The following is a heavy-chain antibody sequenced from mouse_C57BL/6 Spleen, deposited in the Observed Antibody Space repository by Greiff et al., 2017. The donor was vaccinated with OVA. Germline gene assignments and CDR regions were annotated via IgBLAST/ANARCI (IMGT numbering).Heavy chain of an antibody. CDR3: ASRGYYGSSDY. Sequence: VQLQESGAELVRPGTSVKVSCKASGYAFTNYLIEWVKQRPGQGLEWIGVINPGSGGTNYNEKFKGKATLTADKSSSTAYMQLSSLTSEDSAVYFCASRGYYGSSDYWGQGTTLTVSS. CDR1: GYAFTNYL. V-gene: IGHV1-54*01. CDR2: INPGSGGT. D-gene: IGHD1-1*01. J-gene: IGHJ2*01.